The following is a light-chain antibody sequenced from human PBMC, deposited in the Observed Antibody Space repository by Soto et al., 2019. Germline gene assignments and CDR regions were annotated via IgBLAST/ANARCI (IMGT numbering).Light chain of an antibody. CDR2: EVT. CDR1: SSDVGGYNF. CDR3: LSYAGNHIYV. Sequence: QSALTQPASVSGSPGQSITISCTGTSSDVGGYNFVSWYQQHPGKAPKLMIYEVTKRPSGVPDRFSGSKSGNTASPTVSGLQAEDEADYYCLSYAGNHIYVFGSGTKV. V-gene: IGLV2-8*01. J-gene: IGLJ1*01.